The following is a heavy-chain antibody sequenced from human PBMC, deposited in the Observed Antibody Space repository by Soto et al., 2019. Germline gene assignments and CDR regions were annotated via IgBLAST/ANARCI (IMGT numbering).Heavy chain of an antibody. CDR2: ISAYNGNT. D-gene: IGHD5-12*01. Sequence: ASVKVSCKASGYAFTSYGSSWGRQAPGQGLEWMGWISAYNGNTNYAQKLQGRVTMTTDTSTSTAYMELRSLRSDDTAVYYCARDVEMATMGFDYWGQGTLVTVSS. CDR1: GYAFTSYG. J-gene: IGHJ4*02. V-gene: IGHV1-18*04. CDR3: ARDVEMATMGFDY.